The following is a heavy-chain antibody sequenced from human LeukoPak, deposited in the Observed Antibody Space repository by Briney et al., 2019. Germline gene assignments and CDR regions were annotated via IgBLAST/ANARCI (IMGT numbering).Heavy chain of an antibody. J-gene: IGHJ4*02. V-gene: IGHV3-23*01. Sequence: GGSLRLSCEGSGFTFNGYAFSWVRQAPGKGLEWVAVTGGSDDNTHYADSVKGRFTISRDNSEKRLFLQMNSLRPDDSALYYCTKDLMTGFSSGWYFAYWGQGTLVTVSS. CDR1: GFTFNGYA. D-gene: IGHD6-19*01. CDR3: TKDLMTGFSSGWYFAY. CDR2: TGGSDDNT.